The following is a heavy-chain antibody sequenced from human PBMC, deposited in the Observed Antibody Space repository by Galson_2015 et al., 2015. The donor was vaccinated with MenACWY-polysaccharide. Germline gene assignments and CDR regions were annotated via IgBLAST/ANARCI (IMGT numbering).Heavy chain of an antibody. CDR1: GFTFSSYW. CDR2: INKDGSEK. Sequence: SLRLSCAASGFTFSSYWMSWVRQAPRKGLEWVANINKDGSEKYYVDSVKGRFTISRDNAKNSLYLQMNSLRAEDTAVYYCAKYGSGSRTAFEIWGQGTMVTVSS. D-gene: IGHD3-10*01. V-gene: IGHV3-7*03. J-gene: IGHJ3*02. CDR3: AKYGSGSRTAFEI.